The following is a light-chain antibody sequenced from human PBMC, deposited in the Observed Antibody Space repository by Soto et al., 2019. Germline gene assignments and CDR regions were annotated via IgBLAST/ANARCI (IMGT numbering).Light chain of an antibody. CDR1: QSISSNY. J-gene: IGKJ4*01. CDR2: GAS. V-gene: IGKV3-20*01. CDR3: QQYASSPPLT. Sequence: IVLTQSPGTLSLSPGERATLSCRASQSISSNYLAWYQQKPGQSPRLLIYGASRRATDIPDRFSGGGSGTDFTLTISRLEPEDFAVYYCQQYASSPPLTFGGGTKVDIK.